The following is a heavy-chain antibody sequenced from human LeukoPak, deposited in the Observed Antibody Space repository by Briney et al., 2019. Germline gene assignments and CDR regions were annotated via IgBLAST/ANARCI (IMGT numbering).Heavy chain of an antibody. CDR2: IIPIFGTA. Sequence: ASVKVSCKASGGTFSNYAISWVRQAPGQGLEWMGGIIPIFGTANYAQKFRGRVTITADKSTRTAYMELSSLRSEDTAVYYCARDRRQLWSDFDYWGQGTLVTVSS. J-gene: IGHJ4*02. V-gene: IGHV1-69*06. CDR3: ARDRRQLWSDFDY. D-gene: IGHD5-18*01. CDR1: GGTFSNYA.